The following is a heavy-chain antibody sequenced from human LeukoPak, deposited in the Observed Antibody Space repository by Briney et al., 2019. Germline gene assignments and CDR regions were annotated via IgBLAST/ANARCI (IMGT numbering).Heavy chain of an antibody. CDR3: ASAYYDILGGHFDY. V-gene: IGHV4-39*07. Sequence: PSETLSLTCTVSYGSISDISYYWGWIRQPPGRGLEWIGSIYYSGRTYYNSSLKSRVTISVDTSKNQFSLKVTSVTAADTAVYYCASAYYDILGGHFDYWGQGTLVTVSS. D-gene: IGHD3-9*01. CDR2: IYYSGRT. CDR1: YGSISDISYY. J-gene: IGHJ4*02.